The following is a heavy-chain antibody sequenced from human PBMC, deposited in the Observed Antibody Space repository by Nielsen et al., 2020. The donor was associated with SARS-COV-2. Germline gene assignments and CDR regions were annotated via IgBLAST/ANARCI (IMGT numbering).Heavy chain of an antibody. CDR2: IWYDGSNK. CDR3: VKAQGSGSYY. J-gene: IGHJ4*02. V-gene: IGHV3-33*06. CDR1: GFTFSSYG. D-gene: IGHD1-26*01. Sequence: GESLKISCAASGFTFSSYGMHWVRQAPGKGLEWVAVIWYDGSNKYYADSVKGRFTISRDNSKNTLYLQMNSLRAEDTAVYYCVKAQGSGSYYWGQGTLVTVSS.